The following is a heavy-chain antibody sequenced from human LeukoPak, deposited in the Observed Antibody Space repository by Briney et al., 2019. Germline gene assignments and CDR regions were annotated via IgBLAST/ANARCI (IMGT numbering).Heavy chain of an antibody. V-gene: IGHV4-34*01. CDR2: IHHSGST. CDR1: GGSFSGYY. D-gene: IGHD4-4*01. CDR3: ARGTLTIVLASNYFDY. J-gene: IGHJ4*02. Sequence: SETLSLTCAVYGGSFSGYYWSWIRQPPGKGLEWIGEIHHSGSTNYNPSLKSRVTISVDTSKNQFSLKPSSVTAADTAVYYCARGTLTIVLASNYFDYWGQGTLVTVSS.